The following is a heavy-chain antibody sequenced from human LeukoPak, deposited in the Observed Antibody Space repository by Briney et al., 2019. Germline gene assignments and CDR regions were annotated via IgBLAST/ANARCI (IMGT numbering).Heavy chain of an antibody. CDR3: ARRYCSSTSCYGENYFDY. CDR2: IYPGDSDT. J-gene: IGHJ4*02. Sequence: GESLKISCKGSGYSFTSYWIGWVRQMPGKGLEWMGIIYPGDSDTRYSPSFQGQGTISADKSISTAYLQWSSLKASDTAMYYCARRYCSSTSCYGENYFDYWGQGTLVTVSS. D-gene: IGHD2-2*01. CDR1: GYSFTSYW. V-gene: IGHV5-51*01.